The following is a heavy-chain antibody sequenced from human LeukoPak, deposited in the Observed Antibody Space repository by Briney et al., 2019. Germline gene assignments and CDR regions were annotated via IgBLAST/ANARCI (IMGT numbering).Heavy chain of an antibody. CDR2: IRYSGRT. D-gene: IGHD2-21*02. J-gene: IGHJ4*02. CDR1: SGSPSGYF. CDR3: ARARNCGGDCGIDY. Sequence: SETLSLTCNVSSGSPSGYFWSWVRQPPEKGLEWIGYIRYSGRTNYNPPLQRRVTMSLDTSKNHFSLKLSSVTAADSAVYYCARARNCGGDCGIDYWGQGTLVTVSS. V-gene: IGHV4-59*01.